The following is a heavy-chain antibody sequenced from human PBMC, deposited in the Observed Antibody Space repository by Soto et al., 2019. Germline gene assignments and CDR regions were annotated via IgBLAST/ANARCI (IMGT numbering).Heavy chain of an antibody. CDR3: ARRRANSNNYDMDV. J-gene: IGHJ6*02. V-gene: IGHV4-34*01. CDR1: GGSFSGYY. CDR2: INHSGST. Sequence: SETLSLTCAVYGGSFSGYYWSWIRQPPGKGLEWIGEINHSGSTNYNPSLKSRVTISVDTSKNQFSLTLNSVTAADTAVYYCARRRANSNNYDMDVWGQVTTVTVSS. D-gene: IGHD2-21*01.